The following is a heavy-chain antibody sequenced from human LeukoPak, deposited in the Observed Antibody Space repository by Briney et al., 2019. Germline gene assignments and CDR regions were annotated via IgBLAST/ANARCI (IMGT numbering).Heavy chain of an antibody. CDR2: ISSSGTYI. Sequence: GGSLRLSCAASGFTFSSYEMNWVRQAPGKGLEWVSSISSSGTYIYYADSVKGRFTISRDNAKNSLYLQMNSLRAEDTAVYYCARSYYDILTGYPGVWGQGTLVTVSS. V-gene: IGHV3-21*01. CDR3: ARSYYDILTGYPGV. J-gene: IGHJ4*02. D-gene: IGHD3-9*01. CDR1: GFTFSSYE.